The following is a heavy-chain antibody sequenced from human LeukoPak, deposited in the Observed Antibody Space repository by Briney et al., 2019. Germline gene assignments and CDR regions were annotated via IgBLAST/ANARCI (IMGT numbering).Heavy chain of an antibody. CDR1: GYSFTGYY. CDR2: INPNSGVT. CDR3: ARDASGYDP. D-gene: IGHD5-12*01. Sequence: ASVTVSCKASGYSFTGYYMHWVRQAPGQGLEWMGWINPNSGVTNYAQKFQGRVTMTRDTSISTAYMELSSLRSDDTAVYYCARDASGYDPWGQGTLVTVSS. V-gene: IGHV1-2*02. J-gene: IGHJ5*02.